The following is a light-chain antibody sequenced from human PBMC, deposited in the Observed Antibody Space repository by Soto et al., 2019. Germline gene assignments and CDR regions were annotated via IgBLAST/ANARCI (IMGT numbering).Light chain of an antibody. J-gene: IGKJ4*01. CDR1: QSVRSSY. V-gene: IGKV3-20*01. CDR3: QQYGSSPLT. CDR2: GAS. Sequence: EIVLTQSPGTLSLSPGERANLACRASQSVRSSYLAWYQQKPGQAPRLLIYGASSRATGIPDRFSGSGSGTDVTLTISRLEPEDFAVYYCQQYGSSPLTFGGGNKVEIK.